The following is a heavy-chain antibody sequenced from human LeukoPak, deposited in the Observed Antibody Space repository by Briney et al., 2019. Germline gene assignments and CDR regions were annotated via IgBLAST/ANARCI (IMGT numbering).Heavy chain of an antibody. CDR3: ARDRDNDISGYYKAFDI. CDR1: GGSISSSSYY. Sequence: SETLSLTCTVSGGSISSSSYYWGWIRQPPGKGLEWIGSIYYSGSTYYNPSLKSRVTISVDTSKNQFSLKLSSVTAADTAVYYCARDRDNDISGYYKAFDIWGQGTTVTVSS. V-gene: IGHV4-39*07. CDR2: IYYSGST. J-gene: IGHJ3*02. D-gene: IGHD3-22*01.